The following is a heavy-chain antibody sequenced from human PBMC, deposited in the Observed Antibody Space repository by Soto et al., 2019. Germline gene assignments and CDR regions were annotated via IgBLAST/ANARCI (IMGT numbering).Heavy chain of an antibody. CDR2: MNPNSGNT. Sequence: QVQLVQSGAEVKKPGASVKVSCKASGYTFTSYDINWVRQATGQGLEWMGWMNPNSGNTGYAQKFQGRVTMXRXXSISTAYMELSSLRSEDTAVYYCARWIAVADPNDYWGQGTLVTVSS. V-gene: IGHV1-8*01. D-gene: IGHD6-19*01. J-gene: IGHJ4*02. CDR3: ARWIAVADPNDY. CDR1: GYTFTSYD.